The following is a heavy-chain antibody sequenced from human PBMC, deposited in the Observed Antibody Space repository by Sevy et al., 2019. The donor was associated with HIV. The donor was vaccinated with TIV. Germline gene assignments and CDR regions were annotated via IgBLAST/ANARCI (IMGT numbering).Heavy chain of an antibody. CDR3: AFIAVWAGGTRGEVDY. V-gene: IGHV3-23*01. J-gene: IGHJ4*02. Sequence: GGSLRLSCAASGFTFSSYAMSWVRQAPGKGLEWVSAISGSGGSTYYADSVKGRFTISRDNSKNTLYLQMNSLRAEDTAVYYCAFIAVWAGGTRGEVDYWGQGTLVTVSS. CDR2: ISGSGGST. D-gene: IGHD6-19*01. CDR1: GFTFSSYA.